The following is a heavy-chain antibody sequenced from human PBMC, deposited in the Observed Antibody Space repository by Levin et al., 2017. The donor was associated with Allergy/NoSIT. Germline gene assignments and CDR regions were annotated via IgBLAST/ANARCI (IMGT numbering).Heavy chain of an antibody. CDR2: VFSSGRT. Sequence: KAGGSLRLSCTVSGGSISSYYWSWIRQPPGKGLEWIGNVFSSGRTNYNLSLKSRVTISVDTSKKQFSLHLSSVTAADTAVYYCARQGGTVAGTTWFDPWGQGTLVTVSS. CDR3: ARQGGTVAGTTWFDP. CDR1: GGSISSYY. J-gene: IGHJ5*02. V-gene: IGHV4-59*08. D-gene: IGHD6-19*01.